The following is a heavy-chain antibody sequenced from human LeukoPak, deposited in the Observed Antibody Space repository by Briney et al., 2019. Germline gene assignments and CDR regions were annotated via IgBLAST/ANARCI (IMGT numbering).Heavy chain of an antibody. CDR3: ASWGIAANVPGLDY. Sequence: SVKVSCTACGGTFSSYAVRWVRQAPGQGLEWVGGMIPIFGTANYAQKFQGRVTITTDESTSTAYMELSSLRYEDTSVCYCASWGIAANVPGLDYWGQGTVVTVAS. J-gene: IGHJ4*02. V-gene: IGHV1-69*05. CDR1: GGTFSSYA. CDR2: MIPIFGTA. D-gene: IGHD6-25*01.